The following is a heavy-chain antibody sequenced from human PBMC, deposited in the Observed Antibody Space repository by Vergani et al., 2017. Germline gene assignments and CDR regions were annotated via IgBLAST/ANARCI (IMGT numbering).Heavy chain of an antibody. CDR2: ISYDGSNK. Sequence: QVQLVESGGGVVQPGRSLRLSCAASGFTFSSYAMHWVRQAPGKGLEWVAVISYDGSNKYYADSVKGRFTISGDNSKNTLYLQMNSLRAEDTAVYYCARARFHYGSGSYVFDYWGQGTLVTVSS. J-gene: IGHJ4*02. V-gene: IGHV3-30-3*01. CDR1: GFTFSSYA. CDR3: ARARFHYGSGSYVFDY. D-gene: IGHD3-10*01.